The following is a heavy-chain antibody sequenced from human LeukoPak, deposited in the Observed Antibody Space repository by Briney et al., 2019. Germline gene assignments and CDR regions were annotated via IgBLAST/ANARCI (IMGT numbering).Heavy chain of an antibody. J-gene: IGHJ4*02. V-gene: IGHV3-33*08. CDR1: GFAFSSLA. Sequence: TGTSLRLSCAVSGFAFSSLAMHWVRQAPGKGLEWVAWHFASNKYYAESVRGRFTMSRDNSKSTLYLQMDSLRVEDTAVYYCARDLCSTTSCFDYWGQGTLVSVSS. CDR3: ARDLCSTTSCFDY. CDR2: HFASNK. D-gene: IGHD2-2*01.